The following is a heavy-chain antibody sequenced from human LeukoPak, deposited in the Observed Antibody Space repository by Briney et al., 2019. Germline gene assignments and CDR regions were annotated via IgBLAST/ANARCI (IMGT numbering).Heavy chain of an antibody. V-gene: IGHV3-30*18. CDR1: GFTFSSYG. CDR3: AKGSSRYFDWLPGFDY. J-gene: IGHJ4*02. Sequence: GGSLRLSCAASGFTFSSYGMHWVRQAPGKGLEWVAVISYDGSNTYYADSVKGRFTISRDNSKYTLYLQMNSLRAEDTAVYYCAKGSSRYFDWLPGFDYWGQGTLVTVSS. CDR2: ISYDGSNT. D-gene: IGHD3-9*01.